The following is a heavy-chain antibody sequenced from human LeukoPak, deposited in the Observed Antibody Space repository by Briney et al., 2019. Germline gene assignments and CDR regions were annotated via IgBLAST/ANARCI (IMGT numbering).Heavy chain of an antibody. Sequence: SETLSLTCTVSGGSISSGGYYWSWIRQHPGKGLEWIGYIYYSGSTNYNPSLKSRVTLSVDTSKNQFSLKLTSVTAADTAIYYCARDSRSRKSYGLDAWGRGTLVTVSS. D-gene: IGHD5-18*01. CDR2: IYYSGST. CDR3: ARDSRSRKSYGLDA. J-gene: IGHJ5*02. CDR1: GGSISSGGYY. V-gene: IGHV4-61*08.